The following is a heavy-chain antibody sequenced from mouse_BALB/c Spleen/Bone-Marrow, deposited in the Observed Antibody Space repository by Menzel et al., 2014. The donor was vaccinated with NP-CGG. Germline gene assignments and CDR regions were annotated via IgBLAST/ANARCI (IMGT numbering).Heavy chain of an antibody. CDR2: IWRGGST. Sequence: QVQLKESGPGLVQPSQSLSITCTVSGFSLTSYGVHWVRQSPGKGLEWLGVIWRGGSTDYNAAFMSRLSITKDNSKSQVFFKVNSLQADDTAISYCAKIDTTTRAMDYWGQGASVTVSS. V-gene: IGHV2-5*01. D-gene: IGHD2-12*01. CDR1: GFSLTSYG. CDR3: AKIDTTTRAMDY. J-gene: IGHJ4*01.